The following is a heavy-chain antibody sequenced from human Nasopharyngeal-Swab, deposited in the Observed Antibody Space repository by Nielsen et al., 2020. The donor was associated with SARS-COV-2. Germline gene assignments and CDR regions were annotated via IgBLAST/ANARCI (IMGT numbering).Heavy chain of an antibody. J-gene: IGHJ4*02. Sequence: ASVKVSCKASGYTFTDYYIHWVRQAPGQGLEYIGRINPYSGDTDSAQKFQGRVTVTRDTSINTAYMHLGSLRSDDTAVYYCLSDDGDVPGITGSGPPGGYWGQGTQVTVSS. CDR1: GYTFTDYY. CDR2: INPYSGDT. V-gene: IGHV1-2*06. CDR3: LSDDGDVPGITGSGPPGGY. D-gene: IGHD6-13*01.